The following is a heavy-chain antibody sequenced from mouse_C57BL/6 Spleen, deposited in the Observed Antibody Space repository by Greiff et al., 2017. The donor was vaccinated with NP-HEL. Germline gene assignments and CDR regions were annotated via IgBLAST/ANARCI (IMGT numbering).Heavy chain of an antibody. J-gene: IGHJ4*01. CDR3: ARRGGYYGSSYDAMDY. D-gene: IGHD1-1*01. CDR2: IDPSDSET. V-gene: IGHV1-52*01. CDR1: GYTFTSYW. Sequence: VQLQQPGAELVRPGSSVKLSCKASGYTFTSYWMHWVKQRPIQGLEWIGNIDPSDSETHYNQKFKDKATLTVDKSSSTAYMQLSSLTSEDSAVYYGARRGGYYGSSYDAMDYWGQGTSVTVSS.